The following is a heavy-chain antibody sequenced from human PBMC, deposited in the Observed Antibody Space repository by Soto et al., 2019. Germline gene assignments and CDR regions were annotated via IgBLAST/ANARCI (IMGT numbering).Heavy chain of an antibody. V-gene: IGHV3-30*18. CDR1: GFTFSDYA. J-gene: IGHJ4*02. Sequence: GSLRLSGAASGFTFSDYAMHCVRQAPGKGLEWVAVVSHDGRNTHYADSVKGRFTISRDSSKNTVSLEMTSLRAEDTAVYYCAKGGRQRLVTSDFNYWGQGALVTVS. D-gene: IGHD6-13*01. CDR2: VSHDGRNT. CDR3: AKGGRQRLVTSDFNY.